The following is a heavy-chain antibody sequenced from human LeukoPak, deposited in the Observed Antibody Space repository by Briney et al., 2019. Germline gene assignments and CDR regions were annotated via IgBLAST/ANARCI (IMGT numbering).Heavy chain of an antibody. Sequence: GGSLRLSCAASGFTFSSYAMSWVRQAPGKGLEWVSTITGSGGSTYYADSVKGRFTISRDNSKNTLYLQMNSLRAEDTAVYYCAKDAQLNPVSYWGQGTLVTVSS. J-gene: IGHJ4*02. CDR2: ITGSGGST. CDR1: GFTFSSYA. D-gene: IGHD5-24*01. V-gene: IGHV3-23*01. CDR3: AKDAQLNPVSY.